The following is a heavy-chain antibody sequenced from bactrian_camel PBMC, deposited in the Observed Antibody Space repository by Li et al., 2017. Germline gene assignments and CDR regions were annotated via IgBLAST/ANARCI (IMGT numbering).Heavy chain of an antibody. Sequence: DVQLVESGGGLVQPGGSLRPSCVASGVTFSSYGWSWVRQAPGKGLEWVSSINEDGSRTYYADSVKGRFTISRDNAKNTVYLQMNSLKSEDSALYYCATMSSLYCTGVRCYPADFGYWDQGTQVTVS. V-gene: IGHV3S40*01. J-gene: IGHJ6*01. CDR2: INEDGSRT. CDR3: ATMSSLYCTGVRCYPADFGY. CDR1: GVTFSSYG. D-gene: IGHD5*01.